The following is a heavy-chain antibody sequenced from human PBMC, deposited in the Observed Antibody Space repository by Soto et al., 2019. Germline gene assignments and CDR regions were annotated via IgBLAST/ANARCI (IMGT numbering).Heavy chain of an antibody. V-gene: IGHV4-4*07. CDR2: IYTSGST. D-gene: IGHD1-26*01. Sequence: NPSETLSLTCTVPGGSISSYYWSWIRQPAGKGLEWIGRIYTSGSTNYNPSLKSRVTMSVDTSKNQFSLKLGSVTAADAAVYYCARETYGATGFVYFDYWGQGTLVTVSS. CDR1: GGSISSYY. CDR3: ARETYGATGFVYFDY. J-gene: IGHJ4*02.